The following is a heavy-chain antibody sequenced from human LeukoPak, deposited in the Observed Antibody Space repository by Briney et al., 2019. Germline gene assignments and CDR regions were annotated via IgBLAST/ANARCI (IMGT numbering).Heavy chain of an antibody. CDR2: IYPGDSDT. V-gene: IGHV5-51*01. CDR3: ARTQYSSSWYPWFDP. D-gene: IGHD6-13*01. CDR1: GYSFTSYW. J-gene: IGHJ5*02. Sequence: GESLKISCKGSGYSFTSYWIGWVRQMRGKGLEWMGIIYPGDSDTRYSPSFQGQVTISADKSISTAYLQWSSLKASDTAMYYCARTQYSSSWYPWFDPWGQGTLVTVSS.